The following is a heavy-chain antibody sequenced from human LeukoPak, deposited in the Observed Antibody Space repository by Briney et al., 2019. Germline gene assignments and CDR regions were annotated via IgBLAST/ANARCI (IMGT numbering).Heavy chain of an antibody. CDR1: GYTFTSYG. CDR2: ISTYNGNT. D-gene: IGHD2-21*02. J-gene: IGHJ4*02. Sequence: ASVKVSCMASGYTFTSYGINWVRQAPGQGLEWMGWISTYNGNTNYAQKLQGRVTMTTDTSTSTAYMELRSLRSDDTAVYYCARDEQGTVVTPGYFDSWGQGTLVTVSS. CDR3: ARDEQGTVVTPGYFDS. V-gene: IGHV1-18*01.